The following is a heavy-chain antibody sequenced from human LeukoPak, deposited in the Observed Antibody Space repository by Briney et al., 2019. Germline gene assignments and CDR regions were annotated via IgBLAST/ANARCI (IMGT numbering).Heavy chain of an antibody. CDR3: ASTVTPLGWFDP. CDR2: IYHSGST. Sequence: SETLSLTCTVSGYSISSGYYWGWIRQPPGKGLEWIGSIYHSGSTYYNPSLKSRVTISVDTSKNQFSLKLSSVTAADTAVYYCASTVTPLGWFDPWGQGTLVTVSS. J-gene: IGHJ5*02. V-gene: IGHV4-38-2*02. CDR1: GYSISSGYY. D-gene: IGHD4-11*01.